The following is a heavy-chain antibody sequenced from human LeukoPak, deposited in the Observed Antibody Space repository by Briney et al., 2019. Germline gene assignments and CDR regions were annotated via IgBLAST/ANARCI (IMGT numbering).Heavy chain of an antibody. CDR2: THFTGST. V-gene: IGHV4-31*03. Sequence: SETLSLTCNVSRGSISSGGHYWSWIRQRPGKGLEWMGYTHFTGSTYYNPSLQSRLIISADTSMTQFSLRLRSVTAADTAVYYCARVSFTYGPLDSWGPGILVTVSS. J-gene: IGHJ4*02. CDR3: ARVSFTYGPLDS. D-gene: IGHD4-17*01. CDR1: RGSISSGGHY.